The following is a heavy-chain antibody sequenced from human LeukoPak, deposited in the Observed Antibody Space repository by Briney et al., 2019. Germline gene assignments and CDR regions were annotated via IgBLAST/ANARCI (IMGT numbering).Heavy chain of an antibody. J-gene: IGHJ4*02. D-gene: IGHD5-12*01. CDR3: ARDILPSYSGYDRTLPDY. CDR1: GYTFTSYY. Sequence: GASVKVSCKACGYTFTSYYMHWVRQAPGQGLEWMGIINPSGGSTSYAQKFQGRVTMTRDASTSTVYMELSSLRSEDTAVYYCARDILPSYSGYDRTLPDYWGQGTLVTVSS. CDR2: INPSGGST. V-gene: IGHV1-46*01.